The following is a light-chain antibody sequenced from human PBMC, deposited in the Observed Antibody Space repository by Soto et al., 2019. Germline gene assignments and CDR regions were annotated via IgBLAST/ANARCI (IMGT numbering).Light chain of an antibody. CDR3: SSYAGSNNYVV. CDR1: SSDVGGYDY. V-gene: IGLV2-8*01. J-gene: IGLJ2*01. CDR2: DVS. Sequence: QSVLTQPPSASGSPGPSVTISCTGTSSDVGGYDYVSWYQQHPGKAPKLMIYDVSKRPSGVPDRFSGSKSGNTASLTVSGLQAEDEADYYCSSYAGSNNYVVFGGGTQLTVL.